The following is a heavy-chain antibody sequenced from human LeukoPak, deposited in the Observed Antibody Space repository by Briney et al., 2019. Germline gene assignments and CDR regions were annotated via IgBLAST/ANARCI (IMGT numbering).Heavy chain of an antibody. Sequence: MTSETLSLTCTVSGGSISSYYWSWIRQPPGKGLEWIGDIYYSGSTNYNPSLKSRVTISVDTSKNQFSLKLSSVTAADTAVYYCARVLDYYDSSGYYYVSPWGQGTLVTVSS. D-gene: IGHD3-22*01. V-gene: IGHV4-59*01. CDR1: GGSISSYY. CDR3: ARVLDYYDSSGYYYVSP. J-gene: IGHJ5*02. CDR2: IYYSGST.